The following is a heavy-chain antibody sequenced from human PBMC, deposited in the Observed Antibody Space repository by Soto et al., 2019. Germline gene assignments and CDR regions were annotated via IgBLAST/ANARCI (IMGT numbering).Heavy chain of an antibody. CDR1: GGSFSSYY. V-gene: IGHV4-59*01. CDR3: GRDYYYDSRAHPGGYYYGMDV. D-gene: IGHD3-22*01. Sequence: SETLSLTCTVSGGSFSSYYWSWIRPPPGKGLGWIGHIYYSGRTDDNPSLKSRVTISGDTAKTQLSLKLSSVTATDTAAYYFGRDYYYDSRAHPGGYYYGMDVWGQGTTVTVSS. J-gene: IGHJ6*02. CDR2: IYYSGRT.